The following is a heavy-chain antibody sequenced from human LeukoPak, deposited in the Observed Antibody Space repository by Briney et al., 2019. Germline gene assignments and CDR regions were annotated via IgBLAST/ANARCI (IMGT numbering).Heavy chain of an antibody. J-gene: IGHJ4*02. CDR1: GFTFSGYG. Sequence: GGSLRLSCAASGFTFSGYGLDWVRQAPGKGLEWVTLISYDGSNEYYADSVKGRFTISRDNSKNTLYLQMNSLRGEDTAVYYCARRMDYFDYWGQGTLVSVSP. V-gene: IGHV3-30*03. CDR2: ISYDGSNE. D-gene: IGHD2-15*01. CDR3: ARRMDYFDY.